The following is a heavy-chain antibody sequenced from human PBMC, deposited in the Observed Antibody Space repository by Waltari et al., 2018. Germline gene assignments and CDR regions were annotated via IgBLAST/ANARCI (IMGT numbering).Heavy chain of an antibody. CDR3: ARGPSTYYYDSSGYLDY. Sequence: QVQLVQSGAEVKKPGSSVKVSCKASGGPFRSYTSSWVRHAPGQGLEWMGRILPILGIANYAQKFQGRVTITADKSTSTAYMELSSLRSEDTAVYYCARGPSTYYYDSSGYLDYWGQGTLVTVSS. J-gene: IGHJ4*02. CDR2: ILPILGIA. D-gene: IGHD3-22*01. CDR1: GGPFRSYT. V-gene: IGHV1-69*02.